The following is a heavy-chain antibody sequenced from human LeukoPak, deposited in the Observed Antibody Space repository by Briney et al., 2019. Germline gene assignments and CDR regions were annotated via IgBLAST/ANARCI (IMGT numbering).Heavy chain of an antibody. Sequence: SETLSLTCAVYGGSFSGYYWSWLRQPPGKGLEWIGEINQSGSTNYNPSLKSRVTISVDTSKNQFSLKLSSVTAEDTAVYYCASRIVGTPDYFDYWGQGTLVTVSS. CDR1: GGSFSGYY. V-gene: IGHV4-34*01. D-gene: IGHD1-26*01. CDR3: ASRIVGTPDYFDY. CDR2: INQSGST. J-gene: IGHJ4*02.